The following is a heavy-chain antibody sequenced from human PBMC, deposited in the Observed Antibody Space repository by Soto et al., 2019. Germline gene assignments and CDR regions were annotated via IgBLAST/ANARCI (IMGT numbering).Heavy chain of an antibody. CDR2: ISSSSSYI. V-gene: IGHV3-21*01. Sequence: EVQLVESGGGLVQPGGSLRLSCAASGFTFSSYSMNWVRQAPGKGLEWVSSISSSSSYIYYADSVKGRFTISRDNAKNSLYLEMNSLRAEDTAVYYCARDLGYGGNGRYYFDYWGQGTLVTVSS. CDR1: GFTFSSYS. J-gene: IGHJ4*02. D-gene: IGHD2-15*01. CDR3: ARDLGYGGNGRYYFDY.